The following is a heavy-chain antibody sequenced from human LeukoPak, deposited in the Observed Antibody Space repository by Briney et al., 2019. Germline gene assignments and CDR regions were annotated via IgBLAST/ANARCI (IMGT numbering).Heavy chain of an antibody. Sequence: GGSLRLSCAASGFTFSSYAMSWVRQAPGKGLEWVSAISGSGGSTYYADSVKGRFTISRDNSKNTLYLQMNSLRAEDTAVYYCARVMGYSSSWYFDYWGQGTLVTVSS. CDR1: GFTFSSYA. V-gene: IGHV3-23*01. D-gene: IGHD6-13*01. J-gene: IGHJ4*02. CDR3: ARVMGYSSSWYFDY. CDR2: ISGSGGST.